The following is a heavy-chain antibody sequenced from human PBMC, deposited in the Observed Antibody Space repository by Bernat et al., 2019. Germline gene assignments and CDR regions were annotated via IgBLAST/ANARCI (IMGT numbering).Heavy chain of an antibody. CDR3: ARVVVVAARTTYCFDY. D-gene: IGHD2-15*01. Sequence: EVQLVESGGGLLQPGGSLVLSCAASGLTVSSNYMTWVRQAPGKGLEWVSVIYSSGRTYYADSVKGRFTISRDNSKNTVYLQINNLRAEDTAVYYCARVVVVAARTTYCFDYWGQGTLVTVSS. V-gene: IGHV3-53*01. CDR1: GLTVSSNY. CDR2: IYSSGRT. J-gene: IGHJ4*02.